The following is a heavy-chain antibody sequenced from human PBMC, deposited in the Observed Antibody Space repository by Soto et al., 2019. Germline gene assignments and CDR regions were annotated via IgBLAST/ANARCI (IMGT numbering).Heavy chain of an antibody. CDR2: ISSSSSTI. V-gene: IGHV3-48*01. CDR1: GFTFSSYS. D-gene: IGHD3-3*01. J-gene: IGHJ6*03. Sequence: GGSLRLSCAASGFTFSSYSMNWVRQAPGKGLEWVSYISSSSSTIYYADSVKGRFTISRDNAKNSLYLQMNSLRAEDTAVYYCARAGLTYYDFWSREFQVDYYYMDVWGKGTTVTVSS. CDR3: ARAGLTYYDFWSREFQVDYYYMDV.